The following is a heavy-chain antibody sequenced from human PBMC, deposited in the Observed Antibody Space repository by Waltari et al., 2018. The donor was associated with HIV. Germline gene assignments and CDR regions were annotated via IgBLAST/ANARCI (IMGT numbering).Heavy chain of an antibody. Sequence: EVQLVESGGDLVQPGGSLRLSCAASGFTVSSRYMSWVRQAPGEGLEWVSVIYSDGTTYYAGSVKGRFTISRDNSKNTLYLQMSSLRGEDTAVYYCARQRNWNEDFDDWGQGTLVTVSS. CDR3: ARQRNWNEDFDD. J-gene: IGHJ4*02. CDR2: IYSDGTT. CDR1: GFTVSSRY. V-gene: IGHV3-66*04. D-gene: IGHD1-1*01.